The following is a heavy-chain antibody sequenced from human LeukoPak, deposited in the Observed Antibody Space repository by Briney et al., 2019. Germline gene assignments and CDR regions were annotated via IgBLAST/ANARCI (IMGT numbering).Heavy chain of an antibody. D-gene: IGHD5-12*01. CDR1: GFTFSSYG. Sequence: GGTLRLSCAASGFTFSSYGMHWVRQAPGKGLEWVAVISYDGSNKYYADSVKGRFTISRDNSKNTLYLQMNSLRAEDTAVYYCARKYSRYNSVDYWGQGTLVTVSS. J-gene: IGHJ4*02. V-gene: IGHV3-30*03. CDR2: ISYDGSNK. CDR3: ARKYSRYNSVDY.